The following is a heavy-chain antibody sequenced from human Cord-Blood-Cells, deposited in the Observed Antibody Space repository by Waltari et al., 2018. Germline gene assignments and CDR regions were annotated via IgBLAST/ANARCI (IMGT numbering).Heavy chain of an antibody. CDR2: ISYDGSNK. V-gene: IGHV3-30*18. CDR3: AKTGGDY. Sequence: QVQLVESGGGVVQPGRSLRLSCAASGFTFSSYGMQWVRQAPGKGLEWVAVISYDGSNKYYADSVKGRFTISRDNSNNTLYLQMNSLRAEDTAVYYCAKTGGDYWGQGTLVTVSS. J-gene: IGHJ4*02. CDR1: GFTFSSYG. D-gene: IGHD1-26*01.